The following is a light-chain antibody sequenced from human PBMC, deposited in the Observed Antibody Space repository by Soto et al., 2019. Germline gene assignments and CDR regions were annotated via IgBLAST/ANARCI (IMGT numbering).Light chain of an antibody. CDR2: AAS. J-gene: IGKJ5*01. Sequence: DIQLTQSPSFLSASVGDRVTITCRASQGISSYLAWYQQKPGKAPKLLIYAASTLQSGVPSSFSGSGSGTEFTLTISSLQPEDFATYYHQHLDSHSTFGQGTRLEIK. CDR3: QHLDSHST. V-gene: IGKV1-9*01. CDR1: QGISSY.